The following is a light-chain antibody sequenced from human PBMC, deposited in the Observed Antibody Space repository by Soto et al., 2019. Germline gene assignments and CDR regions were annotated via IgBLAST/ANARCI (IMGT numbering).Light chain of an antibody. V-gene: IGLV2-14*03. CDR2: DVS. CDR1: RTDVADGYDY. CDR3: TSYTRSTPFYV. J-gene: IGLJ1*01. Sequence: QSVLTQPASVSGSPGQSIVISCTGVRTDVADGYDYVSWYQQHPGQAPQLIIYDVSNRPSGVSDRFSGSKSGNTASLTSSGLQAEDEAEYYCTSYTRSTPFYVLGTGTKVTVL.